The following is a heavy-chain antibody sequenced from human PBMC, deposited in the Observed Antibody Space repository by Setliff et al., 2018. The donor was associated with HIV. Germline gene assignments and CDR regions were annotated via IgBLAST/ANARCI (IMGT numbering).Heavy chain of an antibody. CDR1: GGTFSSYA. V-gene: IGHV1-69*10. CDR3: ARADCTNGVCYPALYYYYYYGMDV. J-gene: IGHJ6*02. CDR2: IIPILGIA. Sequence: SVKVSCKASGGTFSSYAISWVRQAPGQGLEWMGGIIPILGIANYAQKFQGRVTITTDESTSTAYMELSSLRSEDTAVYYCARADCTNGVCYPALYYYYYYGMDVWGQGTTVTVSS. D-gene: IGHD2-8*01.